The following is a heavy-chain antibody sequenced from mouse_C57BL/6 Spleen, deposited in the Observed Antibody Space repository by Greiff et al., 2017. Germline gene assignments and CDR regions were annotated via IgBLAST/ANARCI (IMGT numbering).Heavy chain of an antibody. J-gene: IGHJ2*01. CDR2: ISNGGGST. D-gene: IGHD1-1*01. CDR3: ARHQDYYGSSYLDY. CDR1: GFTFSDYY. Sequence: EVKLVESGGGLVQPGGSLKLSCAASGFTFSDYYMYWVRQTPEKRLEWVAYISNGGGSTYYPDTVKGRFTISRDNAKNTLYLQMSRLKSEDTAMYYCARHQDYYGSSYLDYWGQGTTLTVSS. V-gene: IGHV5-12*01.